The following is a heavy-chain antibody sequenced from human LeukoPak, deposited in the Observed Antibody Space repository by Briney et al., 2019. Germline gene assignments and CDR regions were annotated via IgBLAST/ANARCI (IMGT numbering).Heavy chain of an antibody. CDR2: IYYSGST. D-gene: IGHD3-10*01. V-gene: IGHV4-59*08. CDR1: GGSISGYY. CDR3: ARLGRITMIRGTSDYYHSMDV. Sequence: SETLPLTCTVSGGSISGYYWSWIRQPPGKGLEWIGYIYYSGSTNYNPSLKSRVTMSVDTSKNQFSLKLSSLTAADTAVYYCARLGRITMIRGTSDYYHSMDVWGQGTTVTVSS. J-gene: IGHJ6*02.